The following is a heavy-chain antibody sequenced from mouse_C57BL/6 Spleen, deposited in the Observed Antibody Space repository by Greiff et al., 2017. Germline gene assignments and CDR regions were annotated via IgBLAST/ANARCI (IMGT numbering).Heavy chain of an antibody. J-gene: IGHJ2*01. V-gene: IGHV1-69*01. CDR1: GYTFTSYW. CDR2: IDPSDSYT. CDR3: ARSDYSNYAFDY. Sequence: QVQLQQPGAELVMPGASVKLSCKASGYTFTSYWMHWVKQRPGQGLEWIGEIDPSDSYTNYNQKFKGKSTLTVDKSSSTAYMQLSSLTSEDSAVYYCARSDYSNYAFDYWGQGTTLTVSS. D-gene: IGHD2-5*01.